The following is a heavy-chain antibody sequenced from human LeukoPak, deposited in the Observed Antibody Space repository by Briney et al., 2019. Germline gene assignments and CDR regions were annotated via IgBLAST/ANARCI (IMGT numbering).Heavy chain of an antibody. CDR1: GYTFTSHD. Sequence: ASVKVSCKASGYTFTSHDINWVRQATGQGLEWMGWMNPNSGYTGYEQKFQGRVTMTRDTSTSTAYMELRSLRSDDTAVYYCARSGDGYNSDGMDVWGQGTTVTVSS. CDR3: ARSGDGYNSDGMDV. D-gene: IGHD5-24*01. CDR2: MNPNSGYT. V-gene: IGHV1-8*01. J-gene: IGHJ6*02.